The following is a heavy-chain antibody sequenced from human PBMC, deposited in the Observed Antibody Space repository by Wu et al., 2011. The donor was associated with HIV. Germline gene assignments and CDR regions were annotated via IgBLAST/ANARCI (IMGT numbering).Heavy chain of an antibody. CDR3: ARDPAAYCGSTTCPFDY. CDR2: IIPIFGTA. V-gene: IGHV1-69*06. D-gene: IGHD2-2*01. CDR1: GGTFSSYA. J-gene: IGHJ4*02. Sequence: QVQLVQSGADVKKPGASVKVSRKASGGTFSSYAINWVRQAPGQGLEWMGRIIPIFGTANYAQKFQGRVTITADKSTSTAYMELSSLRSEDTAVYYCARDPAAYCGSTTCPFDYWGQGTLVTVSS.